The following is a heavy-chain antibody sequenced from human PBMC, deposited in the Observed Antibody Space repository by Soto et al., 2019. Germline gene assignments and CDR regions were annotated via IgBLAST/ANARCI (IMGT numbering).Heavy chain of an antibody. D-gene: IGHD6-6*01. J-gene: IGHJ6*02. CDR3: ARALIAARPGGNYYYYYGMDV. V-gene: IGHV1-69*13. CDR2: IIPIFGTA. CDR1: GGTLSSYA. Sequence: ASVKVSCKASGGTLSSYAISWVRQAPGQGLEWMGGIIPIFGTANYAQKFQGRVTITADESTSTAYMELSSLRSEDTAVYYCARALIAARPGGNYYYYYGMDVWGQGTTVTVSS.